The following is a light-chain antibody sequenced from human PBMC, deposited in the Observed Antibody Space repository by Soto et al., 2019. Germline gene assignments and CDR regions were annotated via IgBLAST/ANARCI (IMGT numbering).Light chain of an antibody. CDR1: SGHSTYA. CDR3: QTWGTDVVV. V-gene: IGLV4-69*01. CDR2: LNNDGSH. J-gene: IGLJ2*01. Sequence: QSVLTQSPSASASLGASVKLTCTLSSGHSTYAIAWHQQQPEKGPRYLMKLNNDGSHSKGDGIPDRFSGSSSGAERYLTISSLQSEDEADYYCQTWGTDVVVFGGGTQLTVL.